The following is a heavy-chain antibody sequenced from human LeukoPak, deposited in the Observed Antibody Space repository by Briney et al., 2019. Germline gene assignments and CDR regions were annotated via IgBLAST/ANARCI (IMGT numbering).Heavy chain of an antibody. Sequence: GGSLRLSCAASGFTFSSYSMNWVRQAPGKGLEWVSSISSSSSYIYYADSVKGRFTISRDNAKNSLYLQMNSLRAEDTAVYYCARGSIAARPAVDWGQGTLVTVSS. CDR2: ISSSSSYI. CDR3: ARGSIAARPAVD. V-gene: IGHV3-21*01. CDR1: GFTFSSYS. D-gene: IGHD6-6*01. J-gene: IGHJ4*02.